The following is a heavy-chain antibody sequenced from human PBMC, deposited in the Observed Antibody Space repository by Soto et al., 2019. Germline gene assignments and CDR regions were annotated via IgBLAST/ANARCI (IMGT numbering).Heavy chain of an antibody. Sequence: QVQLVQSGAEVKKPGSSVKVSCKASGGTFSSYAISWVRQAPGQGLEWMGVIIPIFGTANYAQKFQGRVTITADESTSTAYMELSSLRSEDTAVYYCARGVVVVVAAPNGTPTPNYGMDVGGQATTVTVSS. V-gene: IGHV1-69*12. CDR1: GGTFSSYA. J-gene: IGHJ6*02. CDR3: ARGVVVVVAAPNGTPTPNYGMDV. D-gene: IGHD2-15*01. CDR2: IIPIFGTA.